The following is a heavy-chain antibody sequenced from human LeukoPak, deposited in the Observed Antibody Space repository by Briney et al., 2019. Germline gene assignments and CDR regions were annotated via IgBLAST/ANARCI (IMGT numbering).Heavy chain of an antibody. CDR3: AKDMGYYYGSGSYPPENDY. CDR1: GFTFSRYG. CDR2: ASFEGSNK. D-gene: IGHD3-10*01. V-gene: IGHV3-30*18. J-gene: IGHJ4*02. Sequence: GGSLRLSCAASGFTFSRYGMHWVRQAPGKGLEWVAVASFEGSNKYYADSVKGRFTISRDNSKNTLSLQMNSLRAEDTAVYYCAKDMGYYYGSGSYPPENDYWGQGTLVTVSS.